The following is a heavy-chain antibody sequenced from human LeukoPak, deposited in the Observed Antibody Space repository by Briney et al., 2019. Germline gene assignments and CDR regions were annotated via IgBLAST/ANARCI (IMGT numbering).Heavy chain of an antibody. CDR1: GGSFSGYY. V-gene: IGHV4-34*01. Sequence: SETLSLTCAVYGGSFSGYYWSWIRQPPGKGLEWIGEINHSGSTNYDPSLKSRVTISVDTSRNQFSLKLRSVTAADTAVYYCARASCGGGTCYDSRGWFDPWGQGTLVTVSS. J-gene: IGHJ5*02. CDR3: ARASCGGGTCYDSRGWFDP. D-gene: IGHD2-15*01. CDR2: INHSGST.